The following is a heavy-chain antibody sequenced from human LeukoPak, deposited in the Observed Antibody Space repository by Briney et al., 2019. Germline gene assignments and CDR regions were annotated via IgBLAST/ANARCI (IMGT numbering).Heavy chain of an antibody. Sequence: GGSLRLSCAASGFTFSSYGMHWVRQAPGKGLEWVAFIPYDGAYKYYADSVKGRFTISRDDSKNMVYLQVNSLRPEDTAVYYCAKRDSKSSSYSFDHWGQGTLVTVSS. CDR3: AKRDSKSSSYSFDH. CDR1: GFTFSSYG. V-gene: IGHV3-30*02. J-gene: IGHJ4*02. CDR2: IPYDGAYK. D-gene: IGHD3-22*01.